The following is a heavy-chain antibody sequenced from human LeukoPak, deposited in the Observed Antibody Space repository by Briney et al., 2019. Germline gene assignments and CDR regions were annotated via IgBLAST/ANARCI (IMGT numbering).Heavy chain of an antibody. D-gene: IGHD3-22*01. CDR2: IYTSGST. CDR1: GGSISSGSYY. V-gene: IGHV4-61*02. J-gene: IGHJ4*02. Sequence: RASETLSLTCTVSGGSISSGSYYWSWIRQPAGKGLEWIGRIYTSGSTNYNPSLKSRVTISVDTSKNQFSLKLSSVTAADTAVYYCASAYYYDSSVLDYWGQGTLVTVSS. CDR3: ASAYYYDSSVLDY.